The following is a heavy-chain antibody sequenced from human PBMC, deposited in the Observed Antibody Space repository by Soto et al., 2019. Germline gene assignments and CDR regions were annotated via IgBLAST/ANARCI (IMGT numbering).Heavy chain of an antibody. Sequence: GGSLRLSCAASGFTFSSYGMHWVRQAPGKGLEWVAVISYDGSNKYYADSVKGRFTISRDNSKNTLYLQMNSLRAEDTAVYYCAEDLLSGAFTYSNYVSYSGSGMDVWGQGTTVTVSS. CDR1: GFTFSSYG. V-gene: IGHV3-30*18. J-gene: IGHJ6*02. CDR2: ISYDGSNK. CDR3: AEDLLSGAFTYSNYVSYSGSGMDV. D-gene: IGHD4-4*01.